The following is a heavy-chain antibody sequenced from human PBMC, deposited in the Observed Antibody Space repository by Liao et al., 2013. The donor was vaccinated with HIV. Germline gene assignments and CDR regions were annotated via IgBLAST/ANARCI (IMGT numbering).Heavy chain of an antibody. CDR1: GGSISSGGYS. J-gene: IGHJ6*04. V-gene: IGHV4-30-2*01. CDR3: ASDMQY. D-gene: IGHD2-2*01. Sequence: QLQLQESGSGLVKPSQTLSLSCAVSGGSISSGGYSWNWIRQPPGKGLEWIGYIDHTGTIEFNPSLQSRVTISVDTSKRQLSLRLTSVTAADTAVYFCASDMQYWGNGTTVIVSS. CDR2: IDHTGTI.